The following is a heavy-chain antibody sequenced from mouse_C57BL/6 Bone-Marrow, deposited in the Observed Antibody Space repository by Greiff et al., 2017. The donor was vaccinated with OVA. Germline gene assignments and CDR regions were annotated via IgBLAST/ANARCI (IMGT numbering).Heavy chain of an antibody. J-gene: IGHJ1*03. CDR1: GYTFTNYW. CDR2: IYPGGGYT. V-gene: IGHV1-63*01. CDR3: ARSRMAGYCDV. Sequence: QVQLRQSGAELVRPGTSVKMSCKASGYTFTNYWIGWAKQRPGHGLEWIGDIYPGGGYTNYNEKFKGKATLTADKSSSTAYMQFSSLTSEDSAIYYCARSRMAGYCDVWGTGTTVTVSS. D-gene: IGHD3-3*01.